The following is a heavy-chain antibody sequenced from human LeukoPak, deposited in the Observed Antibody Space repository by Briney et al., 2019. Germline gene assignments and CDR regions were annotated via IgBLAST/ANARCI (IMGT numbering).Heavy chain of an antibody. V-gene: IGHV3-23*01. CDR3: AKGVGSSSWYKFDC. D-gene: IGHD6-13*01. Sequence: GGPLRLSCAASGFTFSSYAMSWVRQAPGKGLEWVSAISGSGGSTHYADSVKGRFTISRDKSENTLYLQMNSLRAEDTAVYYCAKGVGSSSWYKFDCWGQGTLVTVSS. J-gene: IGHJ4*02. CDR1: GFTFSSYA. CDR2: ISGSGGST.